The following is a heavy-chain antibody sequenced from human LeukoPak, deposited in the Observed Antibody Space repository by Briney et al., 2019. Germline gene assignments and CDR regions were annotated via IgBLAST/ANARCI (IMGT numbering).Heavy chain of an antibody. D-gene: IGHD3-9*01. CDR3: ARDHRRNYDILTGSNAFDI. V-gene: IGHV4-30-4*01. CDR2: IYYSGST. CDR1: GGSISSGDYY. J-gene: IGHJ3*02. Sequence: SETLSLTCTVSGGSISSGDYYWSWIRQPPGKGLEWIGYIYYSGSTYYNPSLKSRVTISVDTSKNQFSLKLSSVTAADTAVYYCARDHRRNYDILTGSNAFDIWGQGTMVTVSS.